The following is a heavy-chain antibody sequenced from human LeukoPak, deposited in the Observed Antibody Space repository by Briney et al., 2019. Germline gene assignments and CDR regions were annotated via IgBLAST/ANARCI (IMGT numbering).Heavy chain of an antibody. Sequence: PSETLTLTCTASGCSFSSYYWSWVRQPPGKGLEWIGYIYYSGSTNYNPSLKSRVTISVDTSKNKFSLKLSSVTAADTAVYYCAGAIPSATWPFDYWGQGTLVTVAS. CDR2: IYYSGST. CDR3: AGAIPSATWPFDY. CDR1: GCSFSSYY. D-gene: IGHD2-21*01. J-gene: IGHJ4*02. V-gene: IGHV4-59*01.